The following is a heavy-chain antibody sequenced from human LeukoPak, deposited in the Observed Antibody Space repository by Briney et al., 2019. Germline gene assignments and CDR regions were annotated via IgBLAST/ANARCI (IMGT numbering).Heavy chain of an antibody. V-gene: IGHV3-21*01. D-gene: IGHD3-22*01. CDR3: ARDYFYYYDSSGYYVPFDY. Sequence: GGSLRLSCAASGFTFSSYSMNWVRQAPGKGLEWVSSISSSSSYIYYADSVKGRFTISRDNAKNSLYLQMNSLRAEDTAVYYCARDYFYYYDSSGYYVPFDYWGQGTLVTVSS. CDR1: GFTFSSYS. J-gene: IGHJ4*02. CDR2: ISSSSSYI.